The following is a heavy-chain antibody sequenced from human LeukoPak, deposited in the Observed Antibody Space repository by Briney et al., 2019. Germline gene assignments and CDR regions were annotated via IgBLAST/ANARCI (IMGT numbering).Heavy chain of an antibody. J-gene: IGHJ3*02. Sequence: SVKVSCKAAGYTFTGYYMHWVRQAPGQGLEWMGCINPNSGGTNYAQTFQGRVTMTRDTSISTAYMELRRLRSDDKDVYYCSAPYGSDAFDIWGQGTMVTVSS. CDR3: SAPYGSDAFDI. V-gene: IGHV1-2*02. CDR1: GYTFTGYY. CDR2: INPNSGGT. D-gene: IGHD3-10*01.